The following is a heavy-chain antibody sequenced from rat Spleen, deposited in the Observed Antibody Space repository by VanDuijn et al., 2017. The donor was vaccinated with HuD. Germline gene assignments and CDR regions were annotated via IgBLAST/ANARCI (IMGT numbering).Heavy chain of an antibody. CDR3: ARQGVYYEPFGFAY. J-gene: IGHJ3*01. Sequence: EVQLVESGGGLVQPGRSLKLSCAASGFTFSDYAMAWVRQAPKKGLEWVATIIYDGSSTYYRDSVKGRFTISRENAKSTLYLQMDSLRSEDTATYECARQGVYYEPFGFAYWGQGTLVTVSS. D-gene: IGHD1-12*01. CDR1: GFTFSDYA. CDR2: IIYDGSST. V-gene: IGHV5-17*01.